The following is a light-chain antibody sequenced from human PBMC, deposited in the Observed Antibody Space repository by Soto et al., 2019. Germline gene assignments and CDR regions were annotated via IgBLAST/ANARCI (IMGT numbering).Light chain of an antibody. CDR2: DAS. CDR1: QDISNY. V-gene: IGKV1-33*01. Sequence: DIQMTQSPSSLSASVGDRVTITCQASQDISNYLNWYQHKPGKAPKXPIYDASNLETGVPSRFSGSGSGTDFTFTISSLQPEDIETYYCQQYDNLSEAFGQGTRLEIK. J-gene: IGKJ5*01. CDR3: QQYDNLSEA.